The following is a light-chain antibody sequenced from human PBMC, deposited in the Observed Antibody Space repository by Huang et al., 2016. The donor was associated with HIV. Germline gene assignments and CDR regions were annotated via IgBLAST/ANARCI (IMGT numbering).Light chain of an antibody. V-gene: IGKV3-11*01. CDR1: QSVGDY. J-gene: IGKJ4*01. CDR3: QQRSKWLS. Sequence: IVLTQSPPTLSIYPGERVTLSCRASQSVGDYVAWYQQKPGHAPRLLIYDASQRASGVSARFSGSGSGTEFILTISSLEPEDYAVYYCQQRSKWLSFGGGTKVEIK. CDR2: DAS.